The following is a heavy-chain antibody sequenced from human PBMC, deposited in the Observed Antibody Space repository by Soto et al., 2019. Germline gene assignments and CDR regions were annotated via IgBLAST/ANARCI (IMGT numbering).Heavy chain of an antibody. J-gene: IGHJ4*02. Sequence: QVQLQESGPGLVKPSQTLSLTCTVSGGSISSGDYYWSWIRQPPGKGLEWIGYIYYSGSTYYNPPHRGRVTTAVDTSKNQFSRKLSSVTAADTAVYYCARVGGFGATTSDYWGQGTLVTVSS. D-gene: IGHD3-10*01. CDR1: GGSISSGDYY. CDR2: IYYSGST. CDR3: ARVGGFGATTSDY. V-gene: IGHV4-30-4*01.